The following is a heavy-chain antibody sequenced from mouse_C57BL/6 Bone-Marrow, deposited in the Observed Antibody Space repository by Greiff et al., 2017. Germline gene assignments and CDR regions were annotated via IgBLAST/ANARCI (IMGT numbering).Heavy chain of an antibody. D-gene: IGHD1-1*01. CDR2: IDPSDSYT. CDR3: ARGIPYYYGSSRYAMDY. J-gene: IGHJ4*01. Sequence: QVQLQQPGAELVMPGASVKLSCKASGYTFTSYWMHWVKQRPGQGLEWIGEIDPSDSYTNYNQKFKGKSTLTVDKSSSTAYMQLSSLTSEDSAGYYCARGIPYYYGSSRYAMDYWGQGTSVTVSS. V-gene: IGHV1-69*01. CDR1: GYTFTSYW.